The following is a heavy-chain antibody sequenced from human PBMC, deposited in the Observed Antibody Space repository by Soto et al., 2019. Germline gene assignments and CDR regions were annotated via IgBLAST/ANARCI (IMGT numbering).Heavy chain of an antibody. CDR2: MSHSGGT. J-gene: IGHJ3*02. V-gene: IGHV4-34*01. CDR3: ARVERGTATTVVDAFDI. CDR1: GGFVSSGSYY. D-gene: IGHD1-1*01. Sequence: QVQLQQWGAGLLKPSETLSLTCAVYGGFVSSGSYYWSWIRQPPGKGLEWIGEMSHSGGTHFNPSPKSRATISVDTSKNQFSLKMSSVTVADTALYYCARVERGTATTVVDAFDIWGPGTMVTVSS.